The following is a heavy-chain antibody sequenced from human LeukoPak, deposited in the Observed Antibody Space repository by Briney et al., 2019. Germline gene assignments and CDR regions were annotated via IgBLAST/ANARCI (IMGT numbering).Heavy chain of an antibody. Sequence: GGSLRLSCTASGFTFSSYDMHWVRQATGKGLEWVSAIGTAGDPYYPGSVKGRFTISRENAKNSLYLQMISLRAGDTAVYYCARGLRYCSGGSCYNSDAFDIWGQGTMVTVSS. J-gene: IGHJ3*02. D-gene: IGHD2-15*01. CDR3: ARGLRYCSGGSCYNSDAFDI. CDR1: GFTFSSYD. V-gene: IGHV3-13*05. CDR2: IGTAGDP.